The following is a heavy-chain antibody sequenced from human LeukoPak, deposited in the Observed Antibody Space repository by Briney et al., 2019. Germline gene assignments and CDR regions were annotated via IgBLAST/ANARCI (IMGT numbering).Heavy chain of an antibody. CDR2: IYYSGST. CDR3: AREFDC. J-gene: IGHJ4*02. V-gene: IGHV4-59*01. Sequence: SETLSVTCTVSGGSISSYYWSWIRQPPGKGLEWIGYIYYSGSTNYNPSLKSRVTISVDTSKNQLSLKLNSVTAADTAVYYCAREFDCWGQGTLVTVSS. CDR1: GGSISSYY.